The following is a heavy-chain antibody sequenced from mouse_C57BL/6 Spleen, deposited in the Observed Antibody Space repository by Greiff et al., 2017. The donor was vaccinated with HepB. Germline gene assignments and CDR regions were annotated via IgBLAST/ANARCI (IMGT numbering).Heavy chain of an antibody. CDR2: IYPGDGDT. J-gene: IGHJ2*01. D-gene: IGHD1-1*01. Sequence: VKLMESGPELVKPGASVKISCKASGYAFSSSWMNWVKQRPGKGLEWIGRIYPGDGDTNYNGKFKGKATLTADKSSSTAYMQLSSLTSEDSAVYFCARRGYYYGSSYLYYFDYWGQGTTLTVSS. CDR1: GYAFSSSW. CDR3: ARRGYYYGSSYLYYFDY. V-gene: IGHV1-82*01.